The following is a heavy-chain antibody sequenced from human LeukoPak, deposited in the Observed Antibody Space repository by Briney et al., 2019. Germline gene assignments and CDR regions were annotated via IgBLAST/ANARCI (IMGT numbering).Heavy chain of an antibody. D-gene: IGHD3-10*01. Sequence: SETLSLTCTVSVGSISSSSYYWGWIRQPPGKGLEWIGSIYYSGSTYYNPSLKSRVTISVDTSKNQFSLKLSSVTAADTAVYYCAREGRITMVRGVGTFDIWGQGTMVTVSS. J-gene: IGHJ3*02. CDR3: AREGRITMVRGVGTFDI. CDR1: VGSISSSSYY. CDR2: IYYSGST. V-gene: IGHV4-39*01.